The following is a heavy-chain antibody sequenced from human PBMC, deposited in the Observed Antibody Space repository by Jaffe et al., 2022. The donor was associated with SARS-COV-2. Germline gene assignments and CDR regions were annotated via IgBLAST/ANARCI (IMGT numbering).Heavy chain of an antibody. CDR3: ARASYGDYSTSDY. V-gene: IGHV3-21*01. D-gene: IGHD4-17*01. CDR2: ISSSSSYI. J-gene: IGHJ4*02. CDR1: GFTFSSYS. Sequence: EVQLVESGGGLVKPGGSLRLSCAASGFTFSSYSMNWVRQAPGKGLEWVSSISSSSSYIYYADSVKGRFTISRDNAKNSLYLQMNSLRAEDTAVYYCARASYGDYSTSDYWGQGTLVTVSS.